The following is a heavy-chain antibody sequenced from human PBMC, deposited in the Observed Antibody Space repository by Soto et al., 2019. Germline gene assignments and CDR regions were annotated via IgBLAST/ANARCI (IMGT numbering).Heavy chain of an antibody. Sequence: GGSLRLSCAASGFTFSSYAMSWVRQAPGKGLEWVSAISGSGGSTYYADSVKGRFTISRDNSKNTLYLQMNSLRSEDTAVYYCCAAKGDYYDRWAFDIWGQGTMVTVSS. V-gene: IGHV3-23*01. CDR3: CAAKGDYYDRWAFDI. J-gene: IGHJ3*02. CDR1: GFTFSSYA. CDR2: ISGSGGST. D-gene: IGHD3-22*01.